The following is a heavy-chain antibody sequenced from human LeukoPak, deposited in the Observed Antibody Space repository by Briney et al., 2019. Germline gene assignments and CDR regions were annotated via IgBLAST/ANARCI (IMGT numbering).Heavy chain of an antibody. D-gene: IGHD3-3*01. V-gene: IGHV3-23*01. CDR1: GFTFSSDA. CDR3: ASGRNYDFWSGYYAFDY. J-gene: IGHJ4*02. Sequence: GGSLRLSCAASGFTFSSDAMSWVRQAPGKGLEWVSAISGSGGSTYYADSVKGRFTISRDNSKNTLYLQMNSLRAEDTAVYYCASGRNYDFWSGYYAFDYWGQGTLVTVSS. CDR2: ISGSGGST.